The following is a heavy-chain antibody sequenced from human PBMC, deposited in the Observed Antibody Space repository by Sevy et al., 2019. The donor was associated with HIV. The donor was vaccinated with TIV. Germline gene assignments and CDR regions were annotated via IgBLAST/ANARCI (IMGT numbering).Heavy chain of an antibody. Sequence: ASVKVSCKASGYTFTGYYMHWVRQAPGQGLEWMGWINPNSGGTNYPQKFQGRVTMTRDTSISTAYMELSRLRSDDTAVYYCARAAGYYDSSAELDYWGQGTLVTVSS. CDR3: ARAAGYYDSSAELDY. CDR1: GYTFTGYY. CDR2: INPNSGGT. J-gene: IGHJ4*02. V-gene: IGHV1-2*02. D-gene: IGHD3-22*01.